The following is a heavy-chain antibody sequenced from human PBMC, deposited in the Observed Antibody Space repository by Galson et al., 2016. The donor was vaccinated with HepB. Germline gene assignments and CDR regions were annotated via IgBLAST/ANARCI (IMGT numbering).Heavy chain of an antibody. D-gene: IGHD7-27*01. J-gene: IGHJ4*02. V-gene: IGHV4-34*01. Sequence: SETLSLTCAVYGGSFSAYYWGWIRQPPGKGLEWIGEINHSGRTNYNPSLKSRVTISVDTSKNQFSLKLSSVTAADTAVYYCARGVLANWGPIDYWGQGTLVTVSS. CDR2: INHSGRT. CDR1: GGSFSAYY. CDR3: ARGVLANWGPIDY.